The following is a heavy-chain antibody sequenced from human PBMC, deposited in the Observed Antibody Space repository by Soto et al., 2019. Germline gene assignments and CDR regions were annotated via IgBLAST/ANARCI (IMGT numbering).Heavy chain of an antibody. Sequence: PSETLSLTCTVSGGSISSSSYYWGWIRQPPGKGLEWIGSIYYSGSTYYNPSLKSRVTISVDTSKNQFSLKLSSVTAADTAVYYCARRPVSGYSGYDDFDYWGQGTLVTVSS. D-gene: IGHD5-12*01. CDR2: IYYSGST. CDR3: ARRPVSGYSGYDDFDY. V-gene: IGHV4-39*01. J-gene: IGHJ4*02. CDR1: GGSISSSSYY.